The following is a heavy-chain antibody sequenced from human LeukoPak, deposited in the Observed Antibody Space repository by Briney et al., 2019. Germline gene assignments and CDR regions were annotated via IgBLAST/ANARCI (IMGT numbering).Heavy chain of an antibody. CDR3: ARGGPRVLRYFDWLSPPYYFDY. Sequence: ASETLSLTCAVYGGSFSGYYWSWIRQPPGKGLEWIGYIYYSGSTNYNPSLKSRVTISVDTSKNQFSLKLSSVTAADTAVYYCARGGPRVLRYFDWLSPPYYFDYWGQGTLVTVSS. CDR1: GGSFSGYY. D-gene: IGHD3-9*01. CDR2: IYYSGST. V-gene: IGHV4-59*01. J-gene: IGHJ4*02.